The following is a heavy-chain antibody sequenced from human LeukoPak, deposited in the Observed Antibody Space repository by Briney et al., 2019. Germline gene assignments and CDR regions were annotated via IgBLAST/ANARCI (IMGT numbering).Heavy chain of an antibody. Sequence: GESLKISCKGSGYNFTNYWIGWVRQMPGKGLERMGIIYPGDSDTRYTPSFQGQVTISADKSISTAYLQWGSLKASGTAMYYCARTLVATQYVNDYWGQGTLVTVSS. CDR3: ARTLVATQYVNDY. J-gene: IGHJ4*02. D-gene: IGHD5-12*01. CDR1: GYNFTNYW. CDR2: IYPGDSDT. V-gene: IGHV5-51*01.